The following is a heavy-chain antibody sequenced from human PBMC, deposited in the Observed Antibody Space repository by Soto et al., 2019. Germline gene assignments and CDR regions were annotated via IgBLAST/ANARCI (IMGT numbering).Heavy chain of an antibody. CDR1: GGSISSGGYY. J-gene: IGHJ1*01. CDR3: ARYSRGFQAYFQQ. Sequence: QVQLQESGPGLVKPSQTLSLTCTVSGGSISSGGYYWSWIRQHPGKGLEWIGHIDYSGSTYYNPSVKSRVTITVDASKNQFCLKLSSVTAADTAVYYCARYSRGFQAYFQQWGQGTLVTVSS. D-gene: IGHD3-22*01. V-gene: IGHV4-31*03. CDR2: IDYSGST.